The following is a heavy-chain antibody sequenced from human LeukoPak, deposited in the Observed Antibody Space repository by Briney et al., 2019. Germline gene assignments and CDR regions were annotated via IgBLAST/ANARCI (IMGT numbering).Heavy chain of an antibody. D-gene: IGHD2-2*01. CDR3: ARLCSSTSCYYSDAFDI. CDR2: IYTSGST. CDR1: GGSISSGSYY. V-gene: IGHV4-61*02. J-gene: IGHJ3*02. Sequence: SETLSLTCTVSGGSISSGSYYWGWIRQPAGQGLEWIGRIYTSGSTNYNPSLKSRVTISVDTSKNQFSLKLSSVTAADTAVYYCARLCSSTSCYYSDAFDIWGQGTMVTVSS.